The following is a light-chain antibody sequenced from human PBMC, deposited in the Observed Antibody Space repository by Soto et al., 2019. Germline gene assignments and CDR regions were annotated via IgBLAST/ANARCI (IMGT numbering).Light chain of an antibody. CDR2: DVI. V-gene: IGLV2-14*01. CDR3: SSYTSSSTRV. J-gene: IGLJ1*01. CDR1: SSDVGGYNY. Sequence: QSALTQPASVSGSPGQSITISCTGTSSDVGGYNYVSWYQQNPGKAPKLMIYDVINRPSGVSYRFSGSKSGNTASLTISGLQAEDEADYYCSSYTSSSTRVFGTGTKVTVL.